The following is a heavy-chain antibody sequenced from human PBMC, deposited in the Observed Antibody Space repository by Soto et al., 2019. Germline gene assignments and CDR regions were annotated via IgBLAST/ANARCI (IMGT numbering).Heavy chain of an antibody. CDR3: ARFPFGVVPVWFDP. CDR1: GGSISSSSYY. CDR2: IYYGGST. J-gene: IGHJ5*02. V-gene: IGHV4-39*01. D-gene: IGHD3-3*01. Sequence: PSETLSLTCTVSGGSISSSSYYWGWIRQPPGKGLEWIGSIYYGGSTYYNPSLKSRVTISVDTSKNQFSLKLSSVTAADTAVYYCARFPFGVVPVWFDPWGQGTLVTVSS.